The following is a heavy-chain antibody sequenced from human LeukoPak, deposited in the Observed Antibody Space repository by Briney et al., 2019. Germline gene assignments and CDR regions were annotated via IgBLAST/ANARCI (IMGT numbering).Heavy chain of an antibody. V-gene: IGHV4-39*07. Sequence: SETLSLTCTVSGGSISSSSYYWGWLRQPPGKGLEWIGSIYYSGSTYYNPSLKSRVTISVDTSKNQFSLKLSSVTAADTAVYYCAREGVSDILTGLHWGQGTLVTVSS. CDR2: IYYSGST. CDR3: AREGVSDILTGLH. CDR1: GGSISSSSYY. J-gene: IGHJ4*02. D-gene: IGHD3-9*01.